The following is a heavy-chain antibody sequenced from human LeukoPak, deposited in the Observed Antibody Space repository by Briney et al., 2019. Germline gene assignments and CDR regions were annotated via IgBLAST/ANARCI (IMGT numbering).Heavy chain of an antibody. V-gene: IGHV3-7*03. Sequence: GGSLRLSCAASGFTFSSYWMSWVRQAPGKGLEWVANIKQDGSEKYYVDSVKGRFTVSRDNAKNSLYLQMNSLRAEDTAVYYCARTKYAYSGTYIPEYWGQGSLVTVSS. CDR2: IKQDGSEK. J-gene: IGHJ4*02. CDR3: ARTKYAYSGTYIPEY. CDR1: GFTFSSYW. D-gene: IGHD1-26*01.